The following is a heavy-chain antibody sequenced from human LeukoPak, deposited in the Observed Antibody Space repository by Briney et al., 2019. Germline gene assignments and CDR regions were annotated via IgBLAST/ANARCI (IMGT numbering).Heavy chain of an antibody. D-gene: IGHD1-1*01. CDR2: ISTDGSYI. V-gene: IGHV3-21*01. CDR3: ARKMKTGDRVGTFDI. J-gene: IGHJ3*02. Sequence: GGSLRLSCAASGFTFSSHNMNWVRQAPMKGLEWVSSISTDGSYIYYADSVQGRFTISRDNAKNSLYLQMNSLTAEDTAVYYCARKMKTGDRVGTFDIWGQGTMVTVSS. CDR1: GFTFSSHN.